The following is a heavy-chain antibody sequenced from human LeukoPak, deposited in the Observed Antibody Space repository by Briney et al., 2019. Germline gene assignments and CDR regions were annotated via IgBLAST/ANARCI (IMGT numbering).Heavy chain of an antibody. CDR1: GFSFSSYS. D-gene: IGHD2/OR15-2a*01. V-gene: IGHV3-48*01. CDR2: IRRDGSRI. Sequence: GGSLRLSCAASGFSFSSYSMNWVRQAPGKGLEWISYIRRDGSRIYYADSVEGRFTISRDNAKNSLYLQMHSLRVEDTAVYYCTRDPHALDFWGQGTLVTVSS. CDR3: TRDPHALDF. J-gene: IGHJ4*02.